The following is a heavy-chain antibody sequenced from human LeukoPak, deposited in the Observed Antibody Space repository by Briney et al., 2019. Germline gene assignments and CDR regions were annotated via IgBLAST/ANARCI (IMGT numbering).Heavy chain of an antibody. Sequence: GGSLRLSCAASGFTFSSYAMSWVRQAPGKGLEWVANIKQDGSEKYYVDSVKGRFTISRDNAKNSLYLQMNSLRAGDTAVYYCARERGDTIFGVVIIGGYFDYWGQGTLVTVSS. D-gene: IGHD3-3*01. J-gene: IGHJ4*02. CDR3: ARERGDTIFGVVIIGGYFDY. CDR1: GFTFSSYA. CDR2: IKQDGSEK. V-gene: IGHV3-7*01.